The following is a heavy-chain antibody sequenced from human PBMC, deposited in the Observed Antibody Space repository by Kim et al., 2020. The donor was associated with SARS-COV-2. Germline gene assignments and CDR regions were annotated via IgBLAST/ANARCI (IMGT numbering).Heavy chain of an antibody. J-gene: IGHJ5*02. V-gene: IGHV3-21*01. CDR3: ARDGGHPRMLFLWFDP. Sequence: GGSLRLSCAASGFTFSSYSMNWVRQAPGKGLEWFSSISSSSSYIYYADSVKGRFTISRDNAKNSLYLQMNSLRAEDTAVYYCARDGGHPRMLFLWFDPWGQGTLVTVSS. D-gene: IGHD2-8*01. CDR2: ISSSSSYI. CDR1: GFTFSSYS.